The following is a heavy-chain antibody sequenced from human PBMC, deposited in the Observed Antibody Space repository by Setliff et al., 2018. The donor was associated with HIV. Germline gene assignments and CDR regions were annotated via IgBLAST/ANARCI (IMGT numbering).Heavy chain of an antibody. V-gene: IGHV3-23*01. CDR2: ISDSGGST. CDR1: GFTFSSYM. CDR3: SKDPHNIYLFSFHSMDA. Sequence: PGGSLRLSCAASGFTFSSYMMNWVRQAPGKGLEWVSGISDSGGSTYYADSGKGRFTISRDNSKNTLNLQMNSLRAEDTAVYYCSKDPHNIYLFSFHSMDAWGKGTTVTVSS. J-gene: IGHJ6*03.